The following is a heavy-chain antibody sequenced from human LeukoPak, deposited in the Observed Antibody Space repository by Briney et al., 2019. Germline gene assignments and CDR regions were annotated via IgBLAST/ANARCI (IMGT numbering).Heavy chain of an antibody. CDR3: AQGGDYSSSSVFDY. V-gene: IGHV4-30-4*08. CDR1: GGSISSGDYY. J-gene: IGHJ4*02. Sequence: SETLSLTCTVSGGSISSGDYYWSWIRQPPGKGLEWIGYIYYSGSTYYNPSLKGRVTISVDTSKNQFSLKLSSVTAADTAVYYCAQGGDYSSSSVFDYWGQGTLVTVSS. CDR2: IYYSGST. D-gene: IGHD6-6*01.